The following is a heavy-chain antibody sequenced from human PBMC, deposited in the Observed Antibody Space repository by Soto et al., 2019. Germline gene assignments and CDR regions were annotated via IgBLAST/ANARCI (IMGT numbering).Heavy chain of an antibody. CDR3: ARGASGSYPAGN. Sequence: QVQLVQSGAEMKKPGSSMKVSCKASGGTFSNHTISWVRQAPGQGLEWMGGIIPVFGTAHYAQKFQVRVTITADGSTSTSYMELRSLTSEDTAMYYCARGASGSYPAGNWGQGTLVTVSS. V-gene: IGHV1-69*01. D-gene: IGHD1-26*01. J-gene: IGHJ4*02. CDR1: GGTFSNHT. CDR2: IIPVFGTA.